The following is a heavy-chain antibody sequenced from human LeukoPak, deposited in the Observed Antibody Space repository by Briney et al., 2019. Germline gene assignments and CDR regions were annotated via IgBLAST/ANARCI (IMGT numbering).Heavy chain of an antibody. CDR3: ARVMVASANGEEVLAPPDAFDV. CDR1: GGSFTSAAYY. CDR2: LYYTGDT. Sequence: SQTLSLTCTVSGGSFTSAAYYWTWIRQHPGKGLEWIAYLYYTGDTSYNPSLKSRVTISVDTSKNQFSVTMSSVTAADTAVYYCARVMVASANGEEVLAPPDAFDVWGQGTVVTVSA. D-gene: IGHD2-8*01. J-gene: IGHJ3*01. V-gene: IGHV4-31*02.